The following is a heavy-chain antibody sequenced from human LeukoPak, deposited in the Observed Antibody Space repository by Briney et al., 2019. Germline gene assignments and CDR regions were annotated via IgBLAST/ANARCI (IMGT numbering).Heavy chain of an antibody. V-gene: IGHV1-2*02. CDR1: AYTFSDYY. J-gene: IGHJ4*02. D-gene: IGHD2/OR15-2a*01. CDR3: AIKRIHGNPFAY. Sequence: ASVKVSCKSSAYTFSDYYVHWVRQTPGQRLEWMGWFHPSSGGAGYAQKFQGTVIMTRDTAISTAYMQLTRLTSDDTAAYWCAIKRIHGNPFAYWGQGTLVTV. CDR2: FHPSSGGA.